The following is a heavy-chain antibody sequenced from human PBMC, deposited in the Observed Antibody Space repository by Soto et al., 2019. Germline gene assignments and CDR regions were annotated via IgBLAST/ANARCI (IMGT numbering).Heavy chain of an antibody. CDR3: VRYGVAAAY. J-gene: IGHJ4*02. D-gene: IGHD2-8*01. CDR1: GYTFTSYN. V-gene: IGHV1-8*01. Sequence: QVQLVQSGAAVKKPGASVKVSCKASGYTFTSYNINWVRQATGQGLEWLGWMNPNSGNTGYAQTFQDRITLTRDTSITTAYMELSGLRSGDTAVYFCVRYGVAAAYWGQGTLVTVSS. CDR2: MNPNSGNT.